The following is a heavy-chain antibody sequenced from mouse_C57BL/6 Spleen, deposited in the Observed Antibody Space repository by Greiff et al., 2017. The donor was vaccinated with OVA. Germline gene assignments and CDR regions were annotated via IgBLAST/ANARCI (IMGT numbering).Heavy chain of an antibody. J-gene: IGHJ4*01. CDR1: GFNFKDYY. Sequence: VQLQQSGAELVRPGASVKLSCTASGFNFKDYYMNWVKQRPEQGLEWIGWIDPGSGDTEYASKFQGKATITADTSTKSAYLKHSSLTSENTAVYYCTRLRGDYAMDYWGQGTSVTVSS. CDR3: TRLRGDYAMDY. CDR2: IDPGSGDT. D-gene: IGHD2-4*01. V-gene: IGHV14-4*01.